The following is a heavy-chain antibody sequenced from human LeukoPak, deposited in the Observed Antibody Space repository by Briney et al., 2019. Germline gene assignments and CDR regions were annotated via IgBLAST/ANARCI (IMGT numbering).Heavy chain of an antibody. CDR2: IYYSGST. V-gene: IGHV4-59*01. CDR3: AREIVSSTSPYYYYYYMDV. Sequence: PSETLSLTCTVSGGSISSYYWSWIRQPPGKGLEWIGYIYYSGSTNYNPSLKSRVTISVDTSKNQFSPKLSSVTAADTAVYYCAREIVSSTSPYYYYYYMDVWGKGTTVTVSS. CDR1: GGSISSYY. J-gene: IGHJ6*03. D-gene: IGHD2-2*01.